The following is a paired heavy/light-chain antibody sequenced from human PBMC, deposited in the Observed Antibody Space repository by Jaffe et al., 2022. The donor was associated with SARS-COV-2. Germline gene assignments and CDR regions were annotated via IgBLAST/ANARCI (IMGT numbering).Light chain of an antibody. CDR2: GAS. Sequence: EIVLTQSPGTLSLSPGERATLSCRASQSVSSNYLAWYQQKPGQAPRLLIYGASSRATGIPDRFSGSGSGTDFTLTINRLEPEDFAVYYCQQYGGSPLTFGGGTKVEIK. CDR1: QSVSSNY. CDR3: QQYGGSPLT. J-gene: IGKJ4*01. V-gene: IGKV3-20*01.
Heavy chain of an antibody. CDR3: AKRPAVAGVFFEY. J-gene: IGHJ4*02. Sequence: EVQVLESGGGLVQPGGSLRLSCAASGFTFSNFAMSWVRQAPGKGLEWISSISGSGGNTYYADSVKGRFTISRDNSKNTLYLQMNSLRAEDTAVYYCAKRPAVAGVFFEYWGQGTLVTVSP. CDR2: ISGSGGNT. D-gene: IGHD6-19*01. V-gene: IGHV3-23*01. CDR1: GFTFSNFA.